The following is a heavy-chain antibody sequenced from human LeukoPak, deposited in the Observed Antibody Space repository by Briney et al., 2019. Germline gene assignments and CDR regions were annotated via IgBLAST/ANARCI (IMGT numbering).Heavy chain of an antibody. CDR3: ARCDYVWGDYRYRPILYFDF. Sequence: ASVEVSCKASGYTFSSYGISWVRQAPGQGLEWMGWISGYDGNGNYAQKFQGRVTMTTDPSTSTAYMELRSLRFDDTAVYYCARCDYVWGDYRYRPILYFDFWGQGSLVTVSS. CDR2: ISGYDGNG. CDR1: GYTFSSYG. D-gene: IGHD3-16*02. J-gene: IGHJ4*02. V-gene: IGHV1-18*01.